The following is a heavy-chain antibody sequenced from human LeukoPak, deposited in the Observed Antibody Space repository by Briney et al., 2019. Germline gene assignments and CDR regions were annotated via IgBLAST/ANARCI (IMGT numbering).Heavy chain of an antibody. J-gene: IGHJ3*02. V-gene: IGHV1-8*01. Sequence: ASVKVSCKASGYTFTTYVISWVRQATGQGLEWMGWMNPNSGNTGYAPKFQGRGTMTRNTSIFTAYMELSSLRSEDTAVYYCAIEYYYDTSDYWGAAFDIWGQGTMVTVSS. D-gene: IGHD3-22*01. CDR1: GYTFTTYV. CDR2: MNPNSGNT. CDR3: AIEYYYDTSDYWGAAFDI.